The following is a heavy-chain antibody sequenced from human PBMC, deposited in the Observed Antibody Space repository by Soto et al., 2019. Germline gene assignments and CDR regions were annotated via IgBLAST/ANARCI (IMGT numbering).Heavy chain of an antibody. CDR2: IKQDGGEK. CDR3: ARGYCSSTSCYFVY. Sequence: GGSLRLSCAASGFTFSDYWMNWVRQAPGKGLEWVANIKQDGGEKYYVDSVKGRFTISRDNAKSSLYLQMNNLRAEDTAVYYCARGYCSSTSCYFVYWGQGALVTVSS. V-gene: IGHV3-7*01. CDR1: GFTFSDYW. D-gene: IGHD2-2*01. J-gene: IGHJ4*02.